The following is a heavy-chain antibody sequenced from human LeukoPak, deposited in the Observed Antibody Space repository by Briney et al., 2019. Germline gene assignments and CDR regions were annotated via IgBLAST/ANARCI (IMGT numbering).Heavy chain of an antibody. CDR2: ISSSSCHI. J-gene: IGHJ4*02. V-gene: IGHV3-48*01. CDR3: ARDRAGYNWVDY. D-gene: IGHD5-24*01. CDR1: GFTFARHS. Sequence: GGSLRLSCVGSGFTFARHSMKWVRQAPGKGGEGMSYISSSSCHIYYSDSVKGRFPISRDNAKTSFYLQMNSLRAGDTAVYFCARDRAGYNWVDYGGQGTLASVP.